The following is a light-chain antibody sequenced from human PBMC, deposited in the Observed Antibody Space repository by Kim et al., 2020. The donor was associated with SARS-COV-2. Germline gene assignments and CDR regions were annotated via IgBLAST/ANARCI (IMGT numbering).Light chain of an antibody. CDR3: SSFAGRNTFGV. Sequence: QSALTQPPSASGSPGQSVTITCTGTNSDIGGYQYVSWYQQHPGKAPRLMIFEVNKRPSGVPDRFSGSKSGNTASLTVSGLQAEDGADYYCSSFAGRNTFGVFGGGTQLTVL. CDR1: NSDIGGYQY. J-gene: IGLJ3*02. V-gene: IGLV2-8*01. CDR2: EVN.